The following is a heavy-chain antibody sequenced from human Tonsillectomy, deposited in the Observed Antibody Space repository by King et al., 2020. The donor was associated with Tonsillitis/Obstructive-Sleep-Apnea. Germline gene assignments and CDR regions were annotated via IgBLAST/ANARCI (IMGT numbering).Heavy chain of an antibody. J-gene: IGHJ4*02. D-gene: IGHD3-3*01. Sequence: VQLVESGGGLVQPGGSLRLSCAASGFTFSTYAMNWVRQAPGKGLEWVSTLSGSGGTTYDADSVKGRFTISRDNSKNTLYLQMNSLRADDTAVYYCATTSNYDLWSGGIHFDSWGQGTLVTVSS. CDR2: LSGSGGTT. CDR1: GFTFSTYA. CDR3: ATTSNYDLWSGGIHFDS. V-gene: IGHV3-23*04.